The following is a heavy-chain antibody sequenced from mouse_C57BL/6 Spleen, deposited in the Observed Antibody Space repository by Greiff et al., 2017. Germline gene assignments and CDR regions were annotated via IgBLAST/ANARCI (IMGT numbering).Heavy chain of an antibody. Sequence: VQLQQPGAELVMPGASVKLSCKASGYTFTSYWMNWVKQRPGQGLEWIGEIYPSDSYTNYNQKFKGKSTLTVDKSSSTAYMQLSSLTSEDSAVYYCASGLGYFDVWGTGTTVTVSS. CDR1: GYTFTSYW. V-gene: IGHV1-69*01. CDR3: ASGLGYFDV. D-gene: IGHD4-1*01. CDR2: IYPSDSYT. J-gene: IGHJ1*03.